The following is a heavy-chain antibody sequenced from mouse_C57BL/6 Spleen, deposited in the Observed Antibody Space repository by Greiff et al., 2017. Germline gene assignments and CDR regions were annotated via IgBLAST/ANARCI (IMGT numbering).Heavy chain of an antibody. J-gene: IGHJ2*01. V-gene: IGHV1-50*01. D-gene: IGHD2-3*01. Sequence: VQLQQSGAELVKPGASVKLSCKASGYTFTSYWMQWVKQRPGQGLEWIVEIDPSVSYTNYNQKFKGKATLTVDTSSSTAYMQLSSLTSEDSAVYYCARFDDGAFDYWGQGTTLTVSS. CDR3: ARFDDGAFDY. CDR1: GYTFTSYW. CDR2: IDPSVSYT.